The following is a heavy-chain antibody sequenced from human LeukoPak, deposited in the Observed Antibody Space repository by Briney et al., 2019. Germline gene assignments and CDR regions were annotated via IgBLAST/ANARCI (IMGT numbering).Heavy chain of an antibody. D-gene: IGHD3-10*01. V-gene: IGHV1-18*01. J-gene: IGHJ4*02. Sequence: ASVKVSCKASGYTFTIYGISWVRKAPGQGLEWMGWISAYNGNTNYAQKFQDRVTMTTDTSTSTAYMELRSPRSDDTAVYYCARDGRFGELFGYWGQGTLVTVST. CDR1: GYTFTIYG. CDR2: ISAYNGNT. CDR3: ARDGRFGELFGY.